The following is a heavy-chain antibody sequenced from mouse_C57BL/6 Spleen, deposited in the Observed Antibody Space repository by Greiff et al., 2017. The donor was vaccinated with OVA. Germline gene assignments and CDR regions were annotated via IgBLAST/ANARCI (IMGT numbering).Heavy chain of an antibody. CDR1: GYAFSSSW. D-gene: IGHD1-1*01. Sequence: QVQLQQSGPELVKPGASVKISCKASGYAFSSSWMNWVKQRPGKGLEWIGRIYPGDGDTNYNGKFKGKATLTADKSSSTAYMQLSSLTSEDSAVYFCASGGTTVDWYFDVWGTGTTVTVSS. V-gene: IGHV1-82*01. J-gene: IGHJ1*03. CDR3: ASGGTTVDWYFDV. CDR2: IYPGDGDT.